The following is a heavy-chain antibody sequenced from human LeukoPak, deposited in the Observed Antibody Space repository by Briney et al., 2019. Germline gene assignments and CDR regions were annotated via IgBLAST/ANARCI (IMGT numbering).Heavy chain of an antibody. Sequence: SETLSLTCTVSGGSISSYYWSWIRQSPGKGLDWIGYIYYSGSTKYNPSLKSRVTISVDTSKNQFSLKLSSVTAADTAVYYCARVTEAAAGTSVWFDPWGQGTLVTVSS. D-gene: IGHD6-13*01. V-gene: IGHV4-59*01. CDR1: GGSISSYY. CDR2: IYYSGST. CDR3: ARVTEAAAGTSVWFDP. J-gene: IGHJ5*02.